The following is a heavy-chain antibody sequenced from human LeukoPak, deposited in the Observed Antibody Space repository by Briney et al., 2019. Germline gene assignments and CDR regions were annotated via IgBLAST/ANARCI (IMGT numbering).Heavy chain of an antibody. CDR1: GFTFSSYA. D-gene: IGHD6-19*01. Sequence: PGGSLRLSCAASGFTFSSYAMSWVRQAPGKGLEWVSAISGSGGSTYYADSVKGRFTISRDNSRNTLYLQMNSLRAEDTAVYYCAKEYSSGWYKSHFDYWGQGTLVTVSS. V-gene: IGHV3-23*01. CDR3: AKEYSSGWYKSHFDY. CDR2: ISGSGGST. J-gene: IGHJ4*02.